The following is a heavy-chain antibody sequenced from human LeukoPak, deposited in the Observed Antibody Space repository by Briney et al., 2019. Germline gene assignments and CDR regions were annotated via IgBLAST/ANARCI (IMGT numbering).Heavy chain of an antibody. CDR1: GFAFSTYS. J-gene: IGHJ4*02. CDR2: VSGGSDII. Sequence: GGSLRLSCAASGFAFSTYSMNWVRRAPGKGLEWLSAVSGGSDIILYAYSVKGRFTISRDNAKNSVFLQMNSLRAEDSAVYYCARAPGRGQDYFEYWGQGTLVTVSS. D-gene: IGHD5-12*01. CDR3: ARAPGRGQDYFEY. V-gene: IGHV3-21*01.